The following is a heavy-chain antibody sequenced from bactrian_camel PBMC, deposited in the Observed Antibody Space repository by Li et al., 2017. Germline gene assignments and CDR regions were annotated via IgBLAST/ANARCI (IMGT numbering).Heavy chain of an antibody. J-gene: IGHJ4*01. V-gene: IGHV3S53*01. Sequence: VQLVESGGGSVQAGGSLKLSCTASGYFFSKCGMGWYRQAPGKERELVSTITTDGTTNYLDSVKGRFTISQDNTKNTVYLQMSSLKPEDTAVYYCVKPNPDARGGFDHWGQGTQVTVS. CDR2: ITTDGTT. D-gene: IGHD1*01. CDR3: VKPNPDARGGFDH. CDR1: GYFFSKCG.